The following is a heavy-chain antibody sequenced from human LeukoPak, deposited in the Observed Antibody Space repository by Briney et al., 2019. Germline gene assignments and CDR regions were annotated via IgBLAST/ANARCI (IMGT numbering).Heavy chain of an antibody. CDR1: GYTFTGYY. CDR3: ARDGSLAVVEAFDI. Sequence: ASVKVSCKASGYTFTGYYMHSVRQAPGQGLEWMGWINPNSGGTNYAQKFQGRVTMTRDTSISTAYMELSRLRSDDTAVYYCARDGSLAVVEAFDIWGQGTMVTVSS. CDR2: INPNSGGT. V-gene: IGHV1-2*02. J-gene: IGHJ3*02. D-gene: IGHD2-15*01.